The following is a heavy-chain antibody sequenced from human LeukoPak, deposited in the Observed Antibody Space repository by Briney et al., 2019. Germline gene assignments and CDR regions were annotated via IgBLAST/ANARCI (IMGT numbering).Heavy chain of an antibody. Sequence: GASVKVSCKASGYTFTGYYMHWVRQAPGQGLEWMGWINPNSGGTNYAQKFQGRVTMTRDTSISTAYMELSRLRSDDTAVYYCARGYYDSSGLYHFDYWGQGTLVTVSS. D-gene: IGHD3-22*01. J-gene: IGHJ4*02. CDR2: INPNSGGT. V-gene: IGHV1-2*02. CDR3: ARGYYDSSGLYHFDY. CDR1: GYTFTGYY.